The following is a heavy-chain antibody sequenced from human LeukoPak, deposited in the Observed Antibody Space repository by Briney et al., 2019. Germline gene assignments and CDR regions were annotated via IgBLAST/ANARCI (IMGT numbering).Heavy chain of an antibody. Sequence: PSETLSLTCTVSGGSFSNYWTWIRQPPGKGLEWIGYIYYSGSTTYNPSLKSRVTISVDTPKTQFSLKLSSVTAADTAVYYCARRDYGSKIDFWGQGTLVTVSS. V-gene: IGHV4-59*08. CDR3: ARRDYGSKIDF. CDR2: IYYSGST. D-gene: IGHD4-23*01. CDR1: GGSFSNY. J-gene: IGHJ4*02.